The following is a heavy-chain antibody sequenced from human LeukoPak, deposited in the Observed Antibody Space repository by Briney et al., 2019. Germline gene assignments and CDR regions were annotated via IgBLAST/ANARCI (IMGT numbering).Heavy chain of an antibody. CDR3: ARHYDYVWGSYRNFDY. J-gene: IGHJ4*02. V-gene: IGHV6-1*01. CDR2: TYYSRSNWYN. Sequence: SQTLSLTCAISGDSVSTNSGGWNWIRQPPSRGLEWLGRTYYSRSNWYNDYAVSVKSRITINPDTSKNQFSLKLSSVTAADTAVYYCARHYDYVWGSYRNFDYWGQGTLVTVSS. D-gene: IGHD3-16*02. CDR1: GDSVSTNSGG.